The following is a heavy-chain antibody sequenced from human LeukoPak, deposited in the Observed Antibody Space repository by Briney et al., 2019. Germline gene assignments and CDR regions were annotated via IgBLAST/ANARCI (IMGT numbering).Heavy chain of an antibody. J-gene: IGHJ6*02. Sequence: PGGSLRLSCAASGFTFDDYAMHWVRQAPGKGLEWASGISWNSGSIGYADSVKGRFTISRDNAKNSLYLQMNSLRAEDTALYYCAKALYYDFWSGYNPDRYYGMDVWGQGTTVTVSS. CDR1: GFTFDDYA. D-gene: IGHD3-3*01. CDR3: AKALYYDFWSGYNPDRYYGMDV. CDR2: ISWNSGSI. V-gene: IGHV3-9*01.